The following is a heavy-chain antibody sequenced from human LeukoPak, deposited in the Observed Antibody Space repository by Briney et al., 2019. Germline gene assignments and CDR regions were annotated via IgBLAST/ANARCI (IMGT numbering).Heavy chain of an antibody. V-gene: IGHV3-48*02. Sequence: QAGGSLRLSCVASGFTFSSYGMNWVRQAPGKRLEWVSYISSSSDSIYYADSVKGRFTISRDNAENSLYLQMSSLRDEDTAVYYCARAMRSGYDYWGQGTLVTVSS. J-gene: IGHJ4*02. CDR1: GFTFSSYG. CDR2: ISSSSDSI. CDR3: ARAMRSGYDY. D-gene: IGHD5-12*01.